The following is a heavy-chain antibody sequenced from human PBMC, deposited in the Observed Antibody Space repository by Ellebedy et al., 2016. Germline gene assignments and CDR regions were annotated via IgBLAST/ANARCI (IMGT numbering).Heavy chain of an antibody. J-gene: IGHJ4*02. CDR1: GGSISSSSYY. D-gene: IGHD1-26*01. V-gene: IGHV4-61*01. Sequence: SETLSLTCTVSGGSISSSSYYWSWIRQPPGKGLEWIGYIYYSGSTNYNPSLKSRVTISVDTSKNQFSLKLSSVTAADTAVYYCASFSGDPDAKIDYWGQGTLVTVSS. CDR3: ASFSGDPDAKIDY. CDR2: IYYSGST.